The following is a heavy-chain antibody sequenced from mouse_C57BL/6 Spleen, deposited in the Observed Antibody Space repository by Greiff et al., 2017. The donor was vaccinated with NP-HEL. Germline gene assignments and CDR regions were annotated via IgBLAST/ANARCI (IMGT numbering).Heavy chain of an antibody. CDR1: GYAFSSSW. J-gene: IGHJ4*01. Sequence: QVQLKQSGPELVKPGASVKISCKASGYAFSSSWMNWVKQRPGKGLEWIGRIYPGDGDTNYNGKFKGKATLTADKSSSTAYMQLSSLTSEDSAVYFCAREFYYGSTLYAMDYWGQGTSVTVSS. V-gene: IGHV1-82*01. CDR2: IYPGDGDT. CDR3: AREFYYGSTLYAMDY. D-gene: IGHD1-1*01.